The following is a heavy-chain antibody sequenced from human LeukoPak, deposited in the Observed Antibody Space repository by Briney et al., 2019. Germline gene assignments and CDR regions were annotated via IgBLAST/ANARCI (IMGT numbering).Heavy chain of an antibody. Sequence: GASVKVSCKASGYTFTEYYIHWVQQAPGQGLEWMGWINAHSGGTNYAQNFQGRVTMTRDTSVSTGYMEVSSLRSDDTAVYYCARVPRPDFASGTYRHYYYMDVWGKGTTVTVSS. V-gene: IGHV1-2*02. J-gene: IGHJ6*03. CDR1: GYTFTEYY. CDR2: INAHSGGT. CDR3: ARVPRPDFASGTYRHYYYMDV. D-gene: IGHD3-10*01.